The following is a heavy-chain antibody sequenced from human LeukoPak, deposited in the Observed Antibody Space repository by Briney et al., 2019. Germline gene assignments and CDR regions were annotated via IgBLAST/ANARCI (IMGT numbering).Heavy chain of an antibody. CDR2: ISYDGSNK. V-gene: IGHV3-30*18. CDR3: AKSQSGSVDAFDI. D-gene: IGHD3-10*01. CDR1: GFTFSSYG. J-gene: IGHJ3*02. Sequence: GGSLRLSCAASGFTFSSYGMHWVRQAPGKGLEWVAVISYDGSNKYYADSMKGRFTISRDNSKNTQYLQMNSLRAEDTSLYYCAKSQSGSVDAFDIWGQGTMVTVSS.